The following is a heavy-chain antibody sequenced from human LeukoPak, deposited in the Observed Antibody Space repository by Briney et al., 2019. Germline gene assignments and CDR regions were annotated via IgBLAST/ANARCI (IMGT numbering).Heavy chain of an antibody. CDR1: GFTFSSYS. Sequence: GGSLRLSCAGAGFTFSSYSMNWVRQAPGKGLEWVSSISSSSSYIYFADSVKGRFTISRDNAKNSLYLQMNSLRAKDTALYYCARDYYDSSGSSWFDPWGQGTLVTVSS. D-gene: IGHD3-22*01. V-gene: IGHV3-21*01. CDR2: ISSSSSYI. CDR3: ARDYYDSSGSSWFDP. J-gene: IGHJ5*02.